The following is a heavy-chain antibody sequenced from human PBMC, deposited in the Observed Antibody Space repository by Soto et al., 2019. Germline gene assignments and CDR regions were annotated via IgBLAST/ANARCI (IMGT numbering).Heavy chain of an antibody. Sequence: GASVKVSCKASGSTFTGYYMHWVRQAPGQGLEWMGWINPNSGGTNYAQKFQGWVTMTRDTSISTAYMELSRLRSDDTAVYYCARGYYDFWSGYSRSHYGMDVWGQGTTVTVSS. CDR1: GSTFTGYY. V-gene: IGHV1-2*04. CDR3: ARGYYDFWSGYSRSHYGMDV. J-gene: IGHJ6*02. CDR2: INPNSGGT. D-gene: IGHD3-3*01.